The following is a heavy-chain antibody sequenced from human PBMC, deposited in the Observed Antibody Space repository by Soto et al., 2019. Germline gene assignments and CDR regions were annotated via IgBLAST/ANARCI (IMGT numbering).Heavy chain of an antibody. CDR3: ARDFSAGYPYYFDY. D-gene: IGHD6-25*01. CDR2: INAGNGNT. V-gene: IGHV1-3*01. J-gene: IGHJ4*02. Sequence: ASVKVSCKASGYTFTSYAMHWVRQAPGQRLEWMGWINAGNGNTKYYADSVKGRFTISRDNSKNTLYLQMNSLRVEDTAVYYCARDFSAGYPYYFDYWGQGTLVTVSS. CDR1: GYTFTSYA.